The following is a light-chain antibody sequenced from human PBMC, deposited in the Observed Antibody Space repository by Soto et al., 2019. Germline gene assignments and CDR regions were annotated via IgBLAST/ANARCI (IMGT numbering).Light chain of an antibody. Sequence: EIVMTQSPATLSVSPGERATLSCRASQSVSSNLAWYQQKPGQAPRLLIYGASTRATGIPARFSGSGSGTEFTLTISSLQSEYFAVYYCQQYNNWPPRWITFVPVTNVNIK. CDR2: GAS. J-gene: IGKJ3*01. CDR1: QSVSSN. V-gene: IGKV3-15*01. CDR3: QQYNNWPPRWIT.